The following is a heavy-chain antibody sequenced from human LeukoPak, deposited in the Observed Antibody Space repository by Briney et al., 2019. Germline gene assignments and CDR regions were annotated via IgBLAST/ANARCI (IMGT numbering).Heavy chain of an antibody. Sequence: GGSLRLSCAASGFTFSSYGMHWVRQAPGKGLEWVAFIRYDGSNKYYADSVKGRFTISRDNSKNTLYLQMNSLRAEDTAVYYCARDPLLWFGESSLMDVWGKGTTVTVSS. CDR3: ARDPLLWFGESSLMDV. CDR1: GFTFSSYG. D-gene: IGHD3-10*01. V-gene: IGHV3-30*02. CDR2: IRYDGSNK. J-gene: IGHJ6*03.